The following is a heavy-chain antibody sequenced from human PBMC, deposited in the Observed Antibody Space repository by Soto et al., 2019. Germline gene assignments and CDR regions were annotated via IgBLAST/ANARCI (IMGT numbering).Heavy chain of an antibody. D-gene: IGHD2-2*01. V-gene: IGHV5-10-1*01. Sequence: GESLKISCQGSGYNFASYWIGWVRQMPGKGLEWMGRIDPIDSYTNYSPSFQGHVTISADKSISTAYLQWSSLKASDTAMYYCARRYCSSASCPRNYYGMDVWGQGTTVTVSS. J-gene: IGHJ6*02. CDR3: ARRYCSSASCPRNYYGMDV. CDR2: IDPIDSYT. CDR1: GYNFASYW.